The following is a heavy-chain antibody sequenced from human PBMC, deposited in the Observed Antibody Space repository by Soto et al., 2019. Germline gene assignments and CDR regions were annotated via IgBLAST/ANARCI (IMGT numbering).Heavy chain of an antibody. CDR3: XXXXGRAYHYYYMDV. Sequence: DVQLLESGGGLAQRGGSLRLSCAASGFSFSTYGMTWVRQAPGKGLEWVSYGDRGGSTYYADSVKGRFTISRDNSKNTXXXXXXXXXXXXXXXXXXXXXXGRAYHYYYMDVWGNGTTVTVSS. CDR2: GDRGGST. CDR1: GFSFSTYG. V-gene: IGHV3-23*01. J-gene: IGHJ6*03.